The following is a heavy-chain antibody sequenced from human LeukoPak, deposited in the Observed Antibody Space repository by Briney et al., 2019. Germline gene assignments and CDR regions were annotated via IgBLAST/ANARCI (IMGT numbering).Heavy chain of an antibody. D-gene: IGHD5-12*01. Sequence: ASVKVSCKASGYTFTTYPIHWVRQAPGQSLEWMGWINGGNANTKYSQKFQERLIISRDISASTVYMELRSLRSEDTAVYYCARDLGGYSGYDYFDYWGQGNLVTVSS. J-gene: IGHJ4*02. V-gene: IGHV1-3*01. CDR1: GYTFTTYP. CDR3: ARDLGGYSGYDYFDY. CDR2: INGGNANT.